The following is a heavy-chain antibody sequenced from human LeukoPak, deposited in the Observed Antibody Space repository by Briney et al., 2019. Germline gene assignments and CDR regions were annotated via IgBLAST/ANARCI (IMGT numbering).Heavy chain of an antibody. V-gene: IGHV3-74*01. CDR3: ARGGTYDI. J-gene: IGHJ3*02. Sequence: GGSLRLSCAASGFTFSRYWMHWVRQAPGKGLVWVSRINSDGSSTTYADSVRGRFTISRDNAKKSLYLQMNSLRGEDTAVYYCARGGTYDIWGQGTRVTVSS. CDR2: INSDGSST. CDR1: GFTFSRYW.